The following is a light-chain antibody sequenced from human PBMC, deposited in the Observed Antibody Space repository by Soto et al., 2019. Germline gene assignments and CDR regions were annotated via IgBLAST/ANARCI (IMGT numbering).Light chain of an antibody. V-gene: IGKV3-15*01. CDR3: QQYKNWPL. CDR2: GAS. J-gene: IGKJ5*01. Sequence: EFVLTQSPGTLSLSPGEGVTLSCRASQSVRSHLAWYQQKPGKPPRLLIYGASTRATGIPARFSGSGFGTEFTLTIRSLQSEDFAVYYCQQYKNWPLFGQGTRLEIK. CDR1: QSVRSH.